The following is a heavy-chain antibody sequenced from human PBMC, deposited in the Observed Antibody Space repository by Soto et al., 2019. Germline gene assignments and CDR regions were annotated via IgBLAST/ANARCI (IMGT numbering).Heavy chain of an antibody. CDR3: ATAPLRGLEWLSLDYYYMDV. V-gene: IGHV1-24*01. CDR2: FDPEDGET. J-gene: IGHJ6*03. CDR1: GYTLTELS. D-gene: IGHD3-3*01. Sequence: ASVKVSCKVCGYTLTELSMHWVRQAPGKGLEWMGGFDPEDGETIYAQKFQGRVTMTEDTSTDTAYMELSSLRSEDTAVYYCATAPLRGLEWLSLDYYYMDVWGKGTTVTVSS.